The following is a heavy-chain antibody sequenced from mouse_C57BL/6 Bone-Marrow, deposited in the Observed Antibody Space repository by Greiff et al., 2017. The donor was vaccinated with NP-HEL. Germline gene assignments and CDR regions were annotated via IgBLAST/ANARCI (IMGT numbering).Heavy chain of an antibody. D-gene: IGHD1-1*01. CDR3: ARWHIYYNSLWYFDV. V-gene: IGHV1-69*01. CDR1: GYTFTSYW. J-gene: IGHJ1*03. Sequence: QVQLQQPGAELVMPGASVKLSCKASGYTFTSYWMHWVKQRPGQGLEWIGEIDPSDSYTNYNQKFKGKSTLTVDTSSSTAYMQLSSLTSEDSAVYDGARWHIYYNSLWYFDVWGTGTTLTVSS. CDR2: IDPSDSYT.